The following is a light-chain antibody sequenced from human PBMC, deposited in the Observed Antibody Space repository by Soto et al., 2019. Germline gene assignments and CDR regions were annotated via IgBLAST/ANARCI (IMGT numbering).Light chain of an antibody. CDR3: QQYYSTPLT. V-gene: IGKV4-1*01. CDR1: QSVLYSSNNKNY. J-gene: IGKJ4*01. CDR2: WAS. Sequence: DIVMTQSPDSLAVSLGERATINCKSSQSVLYSSNNKNYLAWYQQKPGQPPKLLIYWASTRESGVPDRFSGSGSGTDFTLTISSVQDEDVAVYYCQQYYSTPLTFGGGTKVEIK.